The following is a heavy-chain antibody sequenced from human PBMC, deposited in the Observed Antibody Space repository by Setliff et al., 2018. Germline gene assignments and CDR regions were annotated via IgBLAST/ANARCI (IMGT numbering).Heavy chain of an antibody. CDR3: LRSVYSISSGYYHYYLDV. CDR1: GYTVTSYG. V-gene: IGHV1-18*01. D-gene: IGHD6-6*01. CDR2: ISTYNGDT. Sequence: ASVKVSCKASGYTVTSYGISWVRQATGQGLEGMGWISTYNGDTDYAQKLQDRLTMTTDTSTGTVYMELRSLGSDEPAGYYCLRSVYSISSGYYHYYLDVWGKGTTVTVSS. J-gene: IGHJ6*03.